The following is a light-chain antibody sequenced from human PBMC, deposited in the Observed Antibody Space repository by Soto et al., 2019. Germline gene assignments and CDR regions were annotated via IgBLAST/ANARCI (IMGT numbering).Light chain of an antibody. J-gene: IGKJ1*01. V-gene: IGKV3-20*01. CDR2: GAS. CDR3: QQYGSSPPTWT. CDR1: HRISSNY. Sequence: DIVLTQSPGTLSLSLGERATVSCRASHRISSNYLGWYQQKPGQAPRLLIYGASSRATGIPDRFSGSGSGTDFTLTISRLEPEDFAVYYCQQYGSSPPTWTFGQGTKVDIK.